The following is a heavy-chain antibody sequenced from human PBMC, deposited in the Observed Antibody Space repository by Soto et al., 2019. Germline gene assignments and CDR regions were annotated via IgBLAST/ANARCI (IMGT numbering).Heavy chain of an antibody. CDR3: ARAFSTSTFFIDS. V-gene: IGHV3-30-3*01. J-gene: IGHJ5*01. CDR2: ISSDGNNK. D-gene: IGHD2-2*01. CDR1: GSTFSSSA. Sequence: QVQLVESGGGAVHPGRSLTVSCAASGSTFSSSAMHWVPQAPGKGLEWVAVISSDGNNKFYADFVEGRFSISRDNSKNKLYLEVNSLTTEDTAVYYCARAFSTSTFFIDSWGRGTPVTVSS.